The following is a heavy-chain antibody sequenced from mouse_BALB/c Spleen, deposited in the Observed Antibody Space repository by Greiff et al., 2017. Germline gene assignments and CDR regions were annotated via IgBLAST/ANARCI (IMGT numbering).Heavy chain of an antibody. J-gene: IGHJ3*01. CDR1: GFNIKDYY. V-gene: IGHV14-1*02. CDR2: IDPENGNT. Sequence: VQLKESGAELVRPGALVKLSCKASGFNIKDYYMHWVKQRPEQGLEWIGWIDPENGNTIYDPKFQGKASITADTSSNTAYLQLSSLTSEDTAVYYCARSRDYDSAWVAYWGQGTLVTVSA. CDR3: ARSRDYDSAWVAY. D-gene: IGHD2-4*01.